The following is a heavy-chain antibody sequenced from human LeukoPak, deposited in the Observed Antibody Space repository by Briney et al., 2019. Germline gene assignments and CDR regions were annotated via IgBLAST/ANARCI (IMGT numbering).Heavy chain of an antibody. V-gene: IGHV4-61*02. J-gene: IGHJ3*02. CDR2: IYTSGST. D-gene: IGHD1-14*01. CDR1: GGSISSGSYY. CDR3: ARAFPEGDAFDI. Sequence: SETLSLTCTVSGGSISSGSYYWSWIRQPAGKGLEWIGRIYTSGSTNYNPSLKSRVTISVDTSKNQFSLKLSSVTAADTAVYYCARAFPEGDAFDIWGQGTMVTVSS.